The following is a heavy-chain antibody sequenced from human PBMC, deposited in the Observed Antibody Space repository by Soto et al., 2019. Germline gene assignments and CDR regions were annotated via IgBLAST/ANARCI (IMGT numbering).Heavy chain of an antibody. CDR2: ISSSSSYI. D-gene: IGHD1-26*01. J-gene: IGHJ3*02. Sequence: ESGGGLVKPGGSLRLSCAASGFTFSSYSMNWVRQAPGKGLEWVSSISSSSSYIYYADSVKGRFTISRDNAKNSLYLQMNSLGAENTVVNYCAKIQLGYDPFVIWGQGTMVTVSS. CDR1: GFTFSSYS. V-gene: IGHV3-21*01. CDR3: AKIQLGYDPFVI.